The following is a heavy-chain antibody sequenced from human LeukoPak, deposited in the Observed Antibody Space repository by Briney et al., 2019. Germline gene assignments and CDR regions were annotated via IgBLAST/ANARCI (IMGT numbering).Heavy chain of an antibody. D-gene: IGHD5-18*01. V-gene: IGHV4-4*02. Sequence: SETLSLTCAVSGGSISSSNWWSWVRQPPGKGLEWIGEIYHSGSTNYNPSLKSRVTMSVDTSKNQFSLKLSSVTAADTAVYYCAREIGYSYGYPLDYWGQGTLVTVSS. CDR3: AREIGYSYGYPLDY. J-gene: IGHJ4*02. CDR2: IYHSGST. CDR1: GGSISSSNW.